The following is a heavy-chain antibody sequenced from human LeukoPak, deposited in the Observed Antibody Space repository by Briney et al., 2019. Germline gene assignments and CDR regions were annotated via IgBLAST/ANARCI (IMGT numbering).Heavy chain of an antibody. CDR1: GFTFSSYW. D-gene: IGHD2-15*01. Sequence: GGSLRLSCAASGFTFSSYWMSWVRQAPGKGLEWVANIKQDGSEKYYVDSVKGRFTISRDNAKNSLYLQMNSLRAEDTAVYYCASIDCSGGSCYSDYFDYWGQGTLVTVSS. CDR2: IKQDGSEK. V-gene: IGHV3-7*01. CDR3: ASIDCSGGSCYSDYFDY. J-gene: IGHJ4*02.